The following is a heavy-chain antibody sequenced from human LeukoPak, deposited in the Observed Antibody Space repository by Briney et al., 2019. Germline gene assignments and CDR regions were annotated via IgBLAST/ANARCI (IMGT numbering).Heavy chain of an antibody. V-gene: IGHV3-9*01. CDR1: GFTFDDYA. CDR3: ARAWGGNGPFDY. D-gene: IGHD4-23*01. CDR2: ISWNSGSI. J-gene: IGHJ4*02. Sequence: GGSLRLSCAASGFTFDDYAMHWVRQAPGKGLEWVSGISWNSGSIGYADSVKGRFTISRDNAKNSLYLQMNSLRAEDTAVYYCARAWGGNGPFDYWGQGTLVTVSS.